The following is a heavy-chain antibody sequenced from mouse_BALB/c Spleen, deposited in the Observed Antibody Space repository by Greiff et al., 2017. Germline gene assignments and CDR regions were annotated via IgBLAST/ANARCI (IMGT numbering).Heavy chain of an antibody. D-gene: IGHD4-1*01. CDR3: AREGTGRGYAMDY. J-gene: IGHJ4*01. V-gene: IGHV1-7*01. Sequence: VQLQESGAELAKPGASVKMSCKASGYTFTSYWMHWVKQRPGQGLEWIGYINPSTGYTEYNQKFKDKATLTADKSSSTAYMQLSSLTSEDSAVYYCAREGTGRGYAMDYWGQGTSVTVSS. CDR2: INPSTGYT. CDR1: GYTFTSYW.